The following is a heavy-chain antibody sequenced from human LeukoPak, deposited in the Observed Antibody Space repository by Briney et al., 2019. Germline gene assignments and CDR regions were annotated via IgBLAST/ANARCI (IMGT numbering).Heavy chain of an antibody. D-gene: IGHD4-17*01. V-gene: IGHV3-21*01. CDR3: ARDGSTVTNYYFDY. J-gene: IGHJ4*02. CDR1: GFTFSSYS. CDR2: ISSSSSYI. Sequence: PGRTLRLSCAASGFTFSSYSMNWVRQAPGKGLEWVSSISSSSSYIYYADSVKGRFTISRDNAKNSLYLQMNSLRAEDTAVYYCARDGSTVTNYYFDYWGQGTLVTVSS.